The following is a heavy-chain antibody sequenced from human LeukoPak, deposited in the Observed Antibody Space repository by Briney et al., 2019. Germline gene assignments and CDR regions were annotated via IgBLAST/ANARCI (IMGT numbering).Heavy chain of an antibody. J-gene: IGHJ5*02. CDR3: AREVGSRGYSDYDWGTRWFDP. Sequence: SQTLSLTCVISGDRVSSNSAAWNWIRQSPSRGLEWLGRTYYRSKWYNDYAVSVESRITINPDTSKNQVSLQLKSVTPEDTAVYYCAREVGSRGYSDYDWGTRWFDPWGQGTLVTVSS. D-gene: IGHD5-12*01. V-gene: IGHV6-1*01. CDR2: TYYRSKWYN. CDR1: GDRVSSNSAA.